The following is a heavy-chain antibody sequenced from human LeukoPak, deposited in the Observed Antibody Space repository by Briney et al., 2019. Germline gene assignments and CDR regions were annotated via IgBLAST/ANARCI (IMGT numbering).Heavy chain of an antibody. D-gene: IGHD4-17*01. CDR3: ARGGGDYGDLYFDY. V-gene: IGHV1-18*01. Sequence: GASVKVSCKASCYTFTSYGISWVRQAPGQALDWMGWISAYNGNTNYAQKLQGRVTMTTDTSTSTAYMELRGLRSDDTAVYYCARGGGDYGDLYFDYWGQGTLVTVSS. CDR1: CYTFTSYG. CDR2: ISAYNGNT. J-gene: IGHJ4*02.